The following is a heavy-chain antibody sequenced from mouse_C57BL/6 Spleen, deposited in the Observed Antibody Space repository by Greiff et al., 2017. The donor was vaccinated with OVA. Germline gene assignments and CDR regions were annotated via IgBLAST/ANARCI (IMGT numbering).Heavy chain of an antibody. D-gene: IGHD1-1*01. Sequence: EVQLQESGPGLVKPSQSLSLTCSVTGYSITSGYYWNWIRQFPGNKLEWMGYISYDGSNNYNPSLKNRISITRDTSKNQFFLKLNSVTTEDTATYYCARDPYGRSYGGFAYWGQGTLVTVSA. CDR2: ISYDGSN. CDR1: GYSITSGYY. CDR3: ARDPYGRSYGGFAY. V-gene: IGHV3-6*01. J-gene: IGHJ3*01.